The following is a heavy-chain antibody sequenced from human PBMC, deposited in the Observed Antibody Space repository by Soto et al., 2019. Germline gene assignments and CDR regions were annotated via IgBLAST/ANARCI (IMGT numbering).Heavy chain of an antibody. CDR3: AGLYDSTGSDY. D-gene: IGHD3-22*01. CDR1: GYTFTNYW. V-gene: IGHV5-10-1*01. Sequence: HGESLKISCKGSGYTFTNYWISWVRQMPGKGLEWMGRIDPSNSHINHSPSFQGHVTISVDKSISTAYLQWSKLKASDTAIYYCAGLYDSTGSDYWGQGTLVTVSS. CDR2: IDPSNSHI. J-gene: IGHJ4*02.